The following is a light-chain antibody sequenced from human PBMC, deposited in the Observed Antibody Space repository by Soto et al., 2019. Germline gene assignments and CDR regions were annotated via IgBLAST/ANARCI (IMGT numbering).Light chain of an antibody. CDR1: SSNIGAGYD. CDR3: QSYDSSLSGSYV. CDR2: GNS. Sequence: QSVLTQPPSVSGAPGQRVTISCTGSSSNIGAGYDVHWYQQLPGTAPKLLIYGNSNRPSGVPDRFSGSKSGTSASLASTGLQAEDEADYYCQSYDSSLSGSYVFGTGTQVTVL. J-gene: IGLJ1*01. V-gene: IGLV1-40*01.